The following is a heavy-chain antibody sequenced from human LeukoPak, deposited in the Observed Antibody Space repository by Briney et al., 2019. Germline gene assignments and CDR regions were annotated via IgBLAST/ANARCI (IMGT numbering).Heavy chain of an antibody. J-gene: IGHJ5*02. V-gene: IGHV4-4*07. CDR2: IYGSGTI. CDR3: ARFTPQGYGWGGYNRFDP. D-gene: IGHD3-16*01. CDR1: GGSISRSY. Sequence: PSETLSLTCTVSGGSISRSYWSWMRQPAGKGPEWIGRIYGSGTITYNPSLKSRVTISVDTSKNQFSLNLTSVTAADTAVYYCARFTPQGYGWGGYNRFDPWGQGTLVTVSS.